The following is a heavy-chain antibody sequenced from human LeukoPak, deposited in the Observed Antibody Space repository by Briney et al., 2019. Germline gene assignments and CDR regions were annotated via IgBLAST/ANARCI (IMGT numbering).Heavy chain of an antibody. Sequence: PSETLSLTCTVSGGSISSGDYYWSWLRQPPGQGLEWIGYIYYSGSTYYNPSLKSRVTISVDTSKNQFSLKLSSVTAADTAVYYCARDLYSSSWYESHWFDPWGQGTLVTVSS. V-gene: IGHV4-30-4*01. CDR1: GGSISSGDYY. J-gene: IGHJ5*02. CDR3: ARDLYSSSWYESHWFDP. CDR2: IYYSGST. D-gene: IGHD6-13*01.